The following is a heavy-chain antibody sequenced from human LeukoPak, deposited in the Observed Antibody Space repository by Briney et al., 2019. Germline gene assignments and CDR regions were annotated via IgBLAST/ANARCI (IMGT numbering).Heavy chain of an antibody. J-gene: IGHJ6*04. D-gene: IGHD3-10*02. V-gene: IGHV3-48*04. Sequence: GGSLRLSCAGSAFPFSSHGMNWVRQAPGKGLEWVSYISSSGSTIYYADSVKGRFTISRDNAKNSLYLQMNSLRAEDTAVYYCAELGITMIGGVWGKGTTVTISS. CDR3: AELGITMIGGV. CDR2: ISSSGSTI. CDR1: AFPFSSHG.